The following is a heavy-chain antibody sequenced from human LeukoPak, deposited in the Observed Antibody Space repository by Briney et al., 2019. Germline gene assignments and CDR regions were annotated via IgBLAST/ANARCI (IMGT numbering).Heavy chain of an antibody. CDR1: GYTFTGYY. CDR2: INPNSGGT. CDR3: ARRGRKDGYNRGFDI. Sequence: GASVKVSCKASGYTFTGYYMHWVRQAPGQGLEWRGWINPNSGGTNYAQKFQGRVTMTRDTSISTAYMELSRLRSDDTAVYYCARRGRKDGYNRGFDIWGQGTEVTVAS. J-gene: IGHJ3*02. V-gene: IGHV1-2*02. D-gene: IGHD5-24*01.